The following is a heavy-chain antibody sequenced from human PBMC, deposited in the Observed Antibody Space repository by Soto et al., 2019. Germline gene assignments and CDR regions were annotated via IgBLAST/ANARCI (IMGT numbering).Heavy chain of an antibody. J-gene: IGHJ4*02. CDR2: IDPKNGGT. CDR3: GRDDYGIFPY. V-gene: IGHV1-2*02. Sequence: DSVKVCFKASGYRISAYYIHLVRQAPGQGLEWMGWIDPKNGGTVSAQKFQGRLTMTRDTSISTVYMDLSGLTSDDTALYYCGRDDYGIFPYWGQGSMVTVSS. CDR1: GYRISAYY. D-gene: IGHD3-10*01.